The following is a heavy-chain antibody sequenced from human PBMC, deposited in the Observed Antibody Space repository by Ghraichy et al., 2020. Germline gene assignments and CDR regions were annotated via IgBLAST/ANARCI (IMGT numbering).Heavy chain of an antibody. CDR3: VKDRGSYTSSSGVDY. CDR1: GFTFNKYG. V-gene: IGHV3-30*02. Sequence: GGSLRLSCTTSGFTFNKYGMHWVRQAPGKGLEWLAFISYDGGKKDYGDSVKGRFTISREDSKSTHYLQMNGLRAEDAAIYFCVKDRGSYTSSSGVDYWGQGTQVTVSS. D-gene: IGHD6-6*01. J-gene: IGHJ4*02. CDR2: ISYDGGKK.